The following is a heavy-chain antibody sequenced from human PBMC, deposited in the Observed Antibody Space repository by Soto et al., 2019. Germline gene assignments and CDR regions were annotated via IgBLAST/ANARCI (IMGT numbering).Heavy chain of an antibody. J-gene: IGHJ4*02. V-gene: IGHV1-69*13. CDR1: GGTFSSYA. D-gene: IGHD1-1*01. CDR3: ARNPRIDHDGIDV. CDR2: IIPIFGTA. Sequence: SVKVSCKASGGTFSSYAISWVRQAPGQGLEWMGGIIPIFGTANYAQKFQGRVTITADESTSTAYMELSSLRSEDTAVYYCARNPRIDHDGIDVWGQGTLVPVSS.